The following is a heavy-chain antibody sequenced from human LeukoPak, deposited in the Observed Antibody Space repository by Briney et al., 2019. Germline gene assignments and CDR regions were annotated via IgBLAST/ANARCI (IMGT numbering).Heavy chain of an antibody. Sequence: PGGSLRLSCAASGFTFSIYCIHWVRQAPGKGLEWVAFISYDGSNKYYADSVKGRFTISRDTSKNTLYLQMNSLRAEDTAVHYCAKAIYSGSYYGLYFQHWGEGTLGTVSS. CDR2: ISYDGSNK. CDR3: AKAIYSGSYYGLYFQH. V-gene: IGHV3-30*18. D-gene: IGHD1-26*01. CDR1: GFTFSIYC. J-gene: IGHJ1*01.